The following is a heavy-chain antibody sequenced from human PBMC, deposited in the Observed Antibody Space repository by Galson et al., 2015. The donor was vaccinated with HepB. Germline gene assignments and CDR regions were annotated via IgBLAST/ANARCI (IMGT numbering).Heavy chain of an antibody. CDR1: GGSISSYY. J-gene: IGHJ6*02. CDR2: IYYSGST. D-gene: IGHD1/OR15-1a*01. V-gene: IGHV4-59*08. CDR3: ARGAEEHHYYYGMDV. Sequence: ETVSLTCTVSGGSISSYYWSWIRQPPGKGLEWIGYIYYSGSTNYNPSLKSRVTISVDTSKNQFSLKLSSVTAADTAVYYCARGAEEHHYYYGMDVWGQGTTVTVSS.